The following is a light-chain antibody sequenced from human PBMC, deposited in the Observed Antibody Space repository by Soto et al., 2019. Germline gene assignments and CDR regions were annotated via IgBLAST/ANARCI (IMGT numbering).Light chain of an antibody. Sequence: EIVLTQSPGILSLSPGARATLSCRASQTVAYTSLAWYQQRPGQAPRLLIYGTSTRATGTPARFIGSGSGTAFTLTISRLEPEDFVVYYCQQYVTTPRTFGQGTKVE. CDR1: QTVAYTS. J-gene: IGKJ1*01. V-gene: IGKV3-20*01. CDR3: QQYVTTPRT. CDR2: GTS.